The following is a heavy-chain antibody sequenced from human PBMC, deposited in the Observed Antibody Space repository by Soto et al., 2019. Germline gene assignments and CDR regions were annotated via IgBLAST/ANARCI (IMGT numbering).Heavy chain of an antibody. CDR3: ARGSRWLVRGVVY. CDR1: GGSFSGYY. Sequence: SETLSLTCAVYGGSFSGYYWSWIRQPPGKGLEWIGEINHSGSTNYNPSLKSRVTISVDTSKNQFSLKLSSVTAADTAVYYCARGSRWLVRGVVYWGQVTLVTVSS. CDR2: INHSGST. J-gene: IGHJ4*02. D-gene: IGHD6-19*01. V-gene: IGHV4-34*01.